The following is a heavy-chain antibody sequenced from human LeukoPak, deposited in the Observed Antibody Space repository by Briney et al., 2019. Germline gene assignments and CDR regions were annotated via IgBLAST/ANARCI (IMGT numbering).Heavy chain of an antibody. V-gene: IGHV1-3*01. CDR1: GYTFTSYA. CDR2: INAGNGNT. CDR3: ARESTYSGYDLADY. Sequence: ASVKVSCKASGYTFTSYAMHWARQAPGQRLEWMGWINAGNGNTKYLQKFQGRVTITRDTSASTAYMELSSLRSEDTAVYYCARESTYSGYDLADYWGQGTLVTVSS. D-gene: IGHD5-12*01. J-gene: IGHJ4*02.